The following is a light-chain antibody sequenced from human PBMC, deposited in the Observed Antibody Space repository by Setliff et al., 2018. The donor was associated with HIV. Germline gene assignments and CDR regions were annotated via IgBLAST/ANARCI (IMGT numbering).Light chain of an antibody. CDR2: GVS. CDR1: SSDVGSSNR. CDR3: SSGTSSSTPYV. V-gene: IGLV2-18*02. Sequence: QSALTQPPSVSGSPGQSVTISCTGTSSDVGSSNRVSWYQQPPGTAPRLMIYGVSSRPSGVPDRFSGSKSGNTASLTISGLQAEDEADYYCSSGTSSSTPYVFGTGTKSPS. J-gene: IGLJ1*01.